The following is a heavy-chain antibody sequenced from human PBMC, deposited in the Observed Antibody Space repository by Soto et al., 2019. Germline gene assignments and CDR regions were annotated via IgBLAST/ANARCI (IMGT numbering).Heavy chain of an antibody. CDR1: GGSISSYY. CDR3: ARGSISGWYQYYFDY. CDR2: IYYSGST. D-gene: IGHD6-19*01. Sequence: TLSLTCTVSGGSISSYYWSWIRQPPGKGLEWIGYIYYSGSTNYNPSLKSRVTISVDTSKNQFSLKLSSVTAADTAVYYCARGSISGWYQYYFDYWGQGTLVTVSS. V-gene: IGHV4-59*01. J-gene: IGHJ4*02.